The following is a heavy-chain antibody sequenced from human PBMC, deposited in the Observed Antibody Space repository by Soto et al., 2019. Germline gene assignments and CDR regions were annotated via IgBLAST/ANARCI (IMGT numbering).Heavy chain of an antibody. J-gene: IGHJ6*02. CDR1: GFTFSSFA. CDR3: AKTRGAMINAISVYGMDV. Sequence: EVQLLESGGGLVQPGGSLRLSCAASGFTFSSFALNWVRQAPGKGLERVSIISGSADSTFYADSVKGRFTISRDNSKNMLYLQTNSLRAEDTAVYYCAKTRGAMINAISVYGMDVWGQGTTVTVSS. D-gene: IGHD2-8*01. V-gene: IGHV3-23*01. CDR2: ISGSADST.